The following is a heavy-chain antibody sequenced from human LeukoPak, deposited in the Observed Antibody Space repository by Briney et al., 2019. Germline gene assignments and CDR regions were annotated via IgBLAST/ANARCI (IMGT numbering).Heavy chain of an antibody. CDR2: ISGSGGST. CDR3: AIPGGAYCGGGCYWSLRPFDY. V-gene: IGHV3-23*01. Sequence: PGGSLRLSCAASGFTFSSYAMSWVRQAPGKGLEWVSAISGSGGSTYYADSAKGRFTISRDNSKNTLYLQMNSLRAEDTAVYYCAIPGGAYCGGGCYWSLRPFDYWGQGTLVTVSS. J-gene: IGHJ4*02. CDR1: GFTFSSYA. D-gene: IGHD2-21*02.